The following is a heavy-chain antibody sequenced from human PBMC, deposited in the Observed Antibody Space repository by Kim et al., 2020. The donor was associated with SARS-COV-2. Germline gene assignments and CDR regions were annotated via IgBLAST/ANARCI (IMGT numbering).Heavy chain of an antibody. CDR3: ARQMGITMIVVVISTHFDY. Sequence: SETLSLTCTVSGGSISSSSYYWGSIRQPPGKGLEWIGSIYYSGSTYYNPSLKSRVTISVDTSKNQFSLKLSSVTAADTAVYYCARQMGITMIVVVISTHFDYWGQGTLVTVSS. CDR2: IYYSGST. J-gene: IGHJ4*02. D-gene: IGHD3-22*01. V-gene: IGHV4-39*01. CDR1: GGSISSSSYY.